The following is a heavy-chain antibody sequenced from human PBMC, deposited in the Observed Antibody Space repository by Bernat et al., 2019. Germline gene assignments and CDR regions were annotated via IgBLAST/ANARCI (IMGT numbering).Heavy chain of an antibody. CDR3: ATWRGSGNYYDY. V-gene: IGHV3-33*01. CDR1: GVTFRNYG. Sequence: QVQLVESGGGVVQSGKSLRLSCAVSGVTFRNYGMHWVRQAPGKGLVWVAVIWYDGSQKYYADSVKDRFTISRDNSKNTLYLQMNSLRVEDTAMYHCATWRGSGNYYDYWGQGTLVTVSS. J-gene: IGHJ4*02. CDR2: IWYDGSQK. D-gene: IGHD3-10*01.